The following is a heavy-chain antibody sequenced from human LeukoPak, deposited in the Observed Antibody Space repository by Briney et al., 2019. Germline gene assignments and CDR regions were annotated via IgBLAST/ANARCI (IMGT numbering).Heavy chain of an antibody. D-gene: IGHD6-19*01. CDR3: ARVVSNSGWYEGTFDV. CDR2: IKEDGSEQ. CDR1: GFIFNNYW. Sequence: GGSLRLSCEASGFIFNNYWMSWVRQTPGEGLEWVANIKEDGSEQYYVDSVKGRFTITRDNAKNLLYLQVNSLRAEDTAVYYCARVVSNSGWYEGTFDVWGQGTMVTVSS. J-gene: IGHJ3*01. V-gene: IGHV3-7*03.